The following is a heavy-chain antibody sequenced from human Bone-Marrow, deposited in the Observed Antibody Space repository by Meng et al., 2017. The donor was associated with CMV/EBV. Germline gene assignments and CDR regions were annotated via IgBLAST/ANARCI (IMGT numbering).Heavy chain of an antibody. V-gene: IGHV3-23*01. CDR3: AKGQSSGWYYFDY. D-gene: IGHD6-19*01. CDR1: GVTFSNYA. CDR2: ISDSGATT. Sequence: ASGVTFSNYARNWVRQAPGKGLEWVSSISDSGATTHYAESVKGRFTISRDNSKDTLYLQLNSLRAEDTAVYYCAKGQSSGWYYFDYWGQGTLVTVSS. J-gene: IGHJ4*02.